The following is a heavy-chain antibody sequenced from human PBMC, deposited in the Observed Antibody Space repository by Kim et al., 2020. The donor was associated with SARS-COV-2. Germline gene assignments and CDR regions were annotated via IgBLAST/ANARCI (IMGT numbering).Heavy chain of an antibody. Sequence: GGSLRLSCAASGFTFSSYAMSWVRQAPGKGLEWVSAISGSGGSTYYADSVKGRFTISRDNSKNTLYLQMNSLRAEDTAVYYCAKPPPVGKVRGVIGDDAFDIWGQGTMVTVSS. J-gene: IGHJ3*02. CDR1: GFTFSSYA. V-gene: IGHV3-23*01. CDR3: AKPPPVGKVRGVIGDDAFDI. CDR2: ISGSGGST. D-gene: IGHD3-10*01.